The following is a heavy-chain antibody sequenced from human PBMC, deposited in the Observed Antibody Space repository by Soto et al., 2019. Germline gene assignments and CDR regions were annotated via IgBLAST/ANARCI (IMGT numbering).Heavy chain of an antibody. CDR3: ARVGSSSSPIDF. CDR1: GYTFTTYA. CDR2: ISAYNGNT. J-gene: IGHJ4*02. D-gene: IGHD6-6*01. V-gene: IGHV1-18*01. Sequence: GASVKVSCKASGYTFTTYAISWVRQAPGQGLEWMGWISAYNGNTNYAQRLQGRVTMTTDTSTSTAYMELRSLKSDDTAIYYCARVGSSSSPIDFWGQGTLVTVSS.